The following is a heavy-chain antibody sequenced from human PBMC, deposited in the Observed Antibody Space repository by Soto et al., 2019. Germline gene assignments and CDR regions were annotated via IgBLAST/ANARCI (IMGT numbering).Heavy chain of an antibody. V-gene: IGHV1-18*01. CDR2: ISAYNGNT. D-gene: IGHD3-10*01. CDR1: GYTFTSYG. CDR3: ARVRDPRSSVTMVRGANWFDP. J-gene: IGHJ5*02. Sequence: GASVKVSCKASGYTFTSYGISWVRQAPGQGLEWMGWISAYNGNTNYAQKLQGRVTMTTDTSTSTAYMELRSLRSDDTAVYYCARVRDPRSSVTMVRGANWFDPWGQGTLVTVLL.